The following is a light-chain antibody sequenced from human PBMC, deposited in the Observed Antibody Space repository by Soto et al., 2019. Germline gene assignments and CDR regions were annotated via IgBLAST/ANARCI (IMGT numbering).Light chain of an antibody. Sequence: DIQVAQPPSTLTASVGDRVTITCRASQNINKWLAWYQQKPGKAPKLLIYAASSLQSGVPSRFSGSGSGTEFTLTISSLQNDDFATYYCQHYNSYSEAFGQGTKVDIK. J-gene: IGKJ1*01. V-gene: IGKV1-5*01. CDR3: QHYNSYSEA. CDR2: AAS. CDR1: QNINKW.